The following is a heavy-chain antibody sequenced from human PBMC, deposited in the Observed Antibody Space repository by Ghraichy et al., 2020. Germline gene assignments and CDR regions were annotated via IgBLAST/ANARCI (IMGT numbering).Heavy chain of an antibody. D-gene: IGHD2-2*01. J-gene: IGHJ6*03. CDR3: ARGIVVVPAAEKYYYYYYYMDV. CDR2: IIPIIGTA. CDR1: VGTFSSYA. V-gene: IGHV1-69*13. Sequence: SVKVSCKASVGTFSSYAISWVRQAPGQGLEWMGGIIPIIGTANYAQKFQGRVTITADESTSTAYMELSSLRSEDTAVYYCARGIVVVPAAEKYYYYYYYMDVWGKGTTVTVSS.